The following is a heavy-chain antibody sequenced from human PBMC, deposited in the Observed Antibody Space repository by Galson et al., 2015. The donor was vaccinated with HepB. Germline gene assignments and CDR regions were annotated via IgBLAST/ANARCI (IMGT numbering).Heavy chain of an antibody. D-gene: IGHD6-6*01. J-gene: IGHJ4*02. CDR2: IIPIFETT. CDR3: ASALAHSSSSAYDS. CDR1: GDTFSTYG. Sequence: SVKVSCKASGDTFSTYGIHWVRQAPGQGLQWMGTIIPIFETTNSAQKFQGRVSISADGSTSTAYMELNSLRSEDTAVYYCASALAHSSSSAYDSWGQGTLVTVSS. V-gene: IGHV1-69*13.